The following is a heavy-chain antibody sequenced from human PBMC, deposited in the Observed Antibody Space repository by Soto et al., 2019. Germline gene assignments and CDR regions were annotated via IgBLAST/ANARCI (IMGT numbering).Heavy chain of an antibody. CDR2: ISPFFGTT. V-gene: IGHV1-69*01. D-gene: IGHD7-27*01. CDR1: GGGTLSNDA. CDR3: AREVVTETTWGSFDF. Sequence: QVHLVQSGADGRKSGSSVRVSCTASGGGTLSNDAISWVRQAPGQGLEWLGRISPFFGTTDYSQSFQGRLTMTADASTRTVSMDLRSLKSDDSAVSYCAREVVTETTWGSFDFWGQGTPVTVSS. J-gene: IGHJ4*02.